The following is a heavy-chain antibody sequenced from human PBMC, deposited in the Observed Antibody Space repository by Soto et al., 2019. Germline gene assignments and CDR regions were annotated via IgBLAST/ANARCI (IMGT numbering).Heavy chain of an antibody. J-gene: IGHJ4*02. V-gene: IGHV3-48*01. D-gene: IGHD3-3*01. CDR3: ARDTGYWSGYLSYFDH. Sequence: GGSLRLSCAASGFTFSSYSMNWVRQAPGKGLEWVSYISSSDMLIYYTDSVKGRFTISRDNAKNSLYLQMNSLRAEDTAVYYCARDTGYWSGYLSYFDHWGQGTLVTVSS. CDR2: ISSSDMLI. CDR1: GFTFSSYS.